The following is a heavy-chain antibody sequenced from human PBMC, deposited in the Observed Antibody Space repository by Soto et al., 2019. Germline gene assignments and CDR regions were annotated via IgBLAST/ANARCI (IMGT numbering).Heavy chain of an antibody. J-gene: IGHJ4*02. Sequence: SETLSLTCAVSGYSISIGYFWGWIRQPPGMGLEWIASIYHSGSTHYNPSLKSRVTMSIDTSKNQFSLQLSSVTAADTAVYFCTKYRRTDAEGYSFDYWGQGALVTVSS. CDR3: TKYRRTDAEGYSFDY. D-gene: IGHD2-15*01. CDR2: IYHSGST. V-gene: IGHV4-38-2*01. CDR1: GYSISIGYF.